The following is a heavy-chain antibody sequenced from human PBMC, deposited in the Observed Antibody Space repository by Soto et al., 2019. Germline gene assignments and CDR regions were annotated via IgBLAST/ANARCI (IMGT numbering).Heavy chain of an antibody. J-gene: IGHJ5*02. D-gene: IGHD2-21*02. CDR3: ARAAYCGGDCYSNWFDP. CDR1: GGTFSSYA. V-gene: IGHV1-69*13. CDR2: IIPIFGTA. Sequence: SVKVSCKASGGTFSSYAISWVRQAPGQGLEWMGGIIPIFGTANYAQKFQGRVTITADESTSTAYMELSSPRSEDTAVYYCARAAYCGGDCYSNWFDPWGQGTLVTVSS.